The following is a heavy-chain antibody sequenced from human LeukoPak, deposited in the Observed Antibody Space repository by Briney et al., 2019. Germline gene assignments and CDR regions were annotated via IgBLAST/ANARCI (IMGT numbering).Heavy chain of an antibody. V-gene: IGHV1-69*01. Sequence: ASVKVSCKASGGTFSSYAISWVRQAPGQGLEWMGGIIPILGTANYAQKFQGRVTITADESTSTAYMELSSLRSEDTAVYYCARGPYYYDSSGYYLYYFDYWGQGTLVTVSS. CDR3: ARGPYYYDSSGYYLYYFDY. CDR1: GGTFSSYA. D-gene: IGHD3-22*01. CDR2: IIPILGTA. J-gene: IGHJ4*02.